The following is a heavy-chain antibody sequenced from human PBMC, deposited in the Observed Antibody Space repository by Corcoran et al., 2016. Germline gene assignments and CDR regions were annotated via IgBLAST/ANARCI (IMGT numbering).Heavy chain of an antibody. Sequence: QVQLVQSGAEVKKPGASVKVSCNASGYTFTGYYMHWVRQAPGQGLEWMGIINPSDGSTSYAQKFQGRVTMTRDTSTSTVYMELSSLRSEDTAEYYCAKDDGGKSLGYFDLWVRGTLVTVSS. CDR2: INPSDGST. V-gene: IGHV1-46*01. CDR3: AKDDGGKSLGYFDL. D-gene: IGHD2-15*01. J-gene: IGHJ2*01. CDR1: GYTFTGYY.